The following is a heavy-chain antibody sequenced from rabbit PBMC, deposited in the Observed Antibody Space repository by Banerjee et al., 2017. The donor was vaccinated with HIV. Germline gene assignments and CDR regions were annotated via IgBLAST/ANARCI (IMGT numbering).Heavy chain of an antibody. Sequence: QSLEESGGDLVKPGASLTLTCTASGFSFTYIDYLCWVRQPPGKGPEWIACVAAGVSFTSYYATWAKGRFTISKTSSTTVTLQMTSLTAADTATYFCARGVASNYLYACALWGPGTLVTVS. J-gene: IGHJ6*01. CDR3: ARGVASNYLYACAL. V-gene: IGHV1S40*01. CDR2: VAAGVSFTS. D-gene: IGHD4-2*01. CDR1: GFSFTYIDY.